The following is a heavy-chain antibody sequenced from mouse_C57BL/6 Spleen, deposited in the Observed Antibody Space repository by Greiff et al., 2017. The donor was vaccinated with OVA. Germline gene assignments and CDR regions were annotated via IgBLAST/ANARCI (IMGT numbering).Heavy chain of an antibody. CDR3: TREPGGREGYFDV. J-gene: IGHJ1*03. V-gene: IGHV5-9-1*02. Sequence: EVMLVESGEGLVKPGGSLKLSCAASGFTFSSYAMSWVRQTPEKRLEWVAYISSGGDYIYYADTVKGRFTISRDNARNTLYLQMSRLKSEDTAMYYCTREPGGREGYFDVWGTGTTVTVSS. CDR1: GFTFSSYA. CDR2: ISSGGDYI. D-gene: IGHD3-3*01.